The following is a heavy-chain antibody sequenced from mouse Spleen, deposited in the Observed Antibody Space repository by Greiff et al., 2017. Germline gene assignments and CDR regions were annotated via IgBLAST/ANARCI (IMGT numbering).Heavy chain of an antibody. CDR3: ARGGYYPFFDY. CDR2: ISSGGGNT. Sequence: EVKLQESGGGLVKPGGSLKLSCAASGFTFSSYTMSWVRQTPAKRLEWVATISSGGGNTYYPDSVKGRFTISRDNARNTLYLQMSSLRSEDTAMYFCARGGYYPFFDYRGQGTTLTVSS. CDR1: GFTFSSYT. V-gene: IGHV5-9*04. D-gene: IGHD1-1*01. J-gene: IGHJ2*01.